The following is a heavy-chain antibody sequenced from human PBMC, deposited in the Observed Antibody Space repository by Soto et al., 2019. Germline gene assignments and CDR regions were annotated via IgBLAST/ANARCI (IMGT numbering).Heavy chain of an antibody. D-gene: IGHD3-22*01. CDR2: IYPGDSDT. CDR1: GYSFTSYW. V-gene: IGHV5-51*01. CDR3: ARILDYYDSSGYYIDY. Sequence: PGESLKISCKGSGYSFTSYWIGWVRQMPGKGLEWMGIIYPGDSDTRYSPSFQGQVTISADKSISTAHLQWSSLKASDTAMYYCARILDYYDSSGYYIDYWGQGTLVTVSS. J-gene: IGHJ4*02.